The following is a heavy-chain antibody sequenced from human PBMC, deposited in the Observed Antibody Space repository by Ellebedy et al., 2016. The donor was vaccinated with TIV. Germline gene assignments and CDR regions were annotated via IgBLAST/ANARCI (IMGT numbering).Heavy chain of an antibody. CDR2: LSGAGYNT. J-gene: IGHJ4*02. CDR1: GFTFSSFA. V-gene: IGHV3-23*01. D-gene: IGHD3-22*01. CDR3: AKGSSSGFNYDRVGFQY. Sequence: GGSLRLSCAASGFTFSSFAMHWVRQAPGKGLEWLSVLSGAGYNTYNADSVKGRFTITRDNSKNTLFLQMNRLRVEDTAVYYCAKGSSSGFNYDRVGFQYWGQGTLVTVSS.